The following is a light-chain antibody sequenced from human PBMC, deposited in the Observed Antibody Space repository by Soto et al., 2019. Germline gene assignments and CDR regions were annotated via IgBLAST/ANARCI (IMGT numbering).Light chain of an antibody. CDR1: QSVLYSSNNKNY. CDR3: QQYYSTPPYT. CDR2: WAS. J-gene: IGKJ2*01. Sequence: DIVMTQSPDSLAVSLGERATINCKSSQSVLYSSNNKNYLAWYQQKPGQPPKLLIYWASTRESGVPDRLSVSGSGTDFTLTISSLQAEDVAVYYCQQYYSTPPYTFGQGTKLEIK. V-gene: IGKV4-1*01.